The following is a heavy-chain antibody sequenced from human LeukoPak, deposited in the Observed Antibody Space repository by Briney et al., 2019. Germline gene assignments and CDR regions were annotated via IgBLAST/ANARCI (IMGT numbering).Heavy chain of an antibody. CDR1: GFTFSSYG. Sequence: GGSLRLSCAASGFTFSSYGMHWVRQAPGKGLEWVAFIRYDGSNKYYADSVKGRFTISRDNSKNTLYLQMNSLRAEDTAVYYCANTPDGATMIFDYWGQGTLVTVSS. D-gene: IGHD5-12*01. CDR3: ANTPDGATMIFDY. J-gene: IGHJ4*02. CDR2: IRYDGSNK. V-gene: IGHV3-30*02.